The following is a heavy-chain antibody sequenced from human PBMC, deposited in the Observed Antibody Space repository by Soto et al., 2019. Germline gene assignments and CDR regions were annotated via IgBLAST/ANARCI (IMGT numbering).Heavy chain of an antibody. V-gene: IGHV4-30-2*01. D-gene: IGHD3-10*01. CDR2: ILHTGGT. Sequence: SETLSLTCAASGGSISGGGFSWSWIRQPPGKGLEWIGYILHTGGTQYNPSLKSRVSMSVDKSKNQFSLHLTSVTAADTAVYYCARLQFGEGFDYWGQGALVTVSS. CDR3: ARLQFGEGFDY. J-gene: IGHJ4*02. CDR1: GGSISGGGFS.